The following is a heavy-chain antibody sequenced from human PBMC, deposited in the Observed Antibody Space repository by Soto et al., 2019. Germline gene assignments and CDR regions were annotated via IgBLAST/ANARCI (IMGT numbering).Heavy chain of an antibody. CDR1: GFTFSDYY. CDR2: ISSRSSTI. J-gene: IGHJ4*02. Sequence: QVLLVESGGGLVKPGGSLRLSCAASGFTFSDYYMSWIRQAPGKGLEWVSYISSRSSTIFYADSVKGRFTISRDNVKNSLYLQMNSLRAEDPAVYYCASGTNGAFFVYWGQGILVTVSS. D-gene: IGHD2-8*01. V-gene: IGHV3-11*01. CDR3: ASGTNGAFFVY.